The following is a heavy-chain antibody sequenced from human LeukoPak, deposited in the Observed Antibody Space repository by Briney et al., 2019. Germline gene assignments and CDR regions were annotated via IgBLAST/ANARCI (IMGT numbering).Heavy chain of an antibody. Sequence: GGSLRLSCAASGFTFSSYAMSWVRQAPGKGLEWVSGISGSDRSTYYADSVKGRFIISRDNSKNTLYLQMNSLRAEDTAVYYCAKDTSVGAFDIWGQGIMVTVSS. CDR1: GFTFSSYA. V-gene: IGHV3-23*01. CDR2: ISGSDRST. D-gene: IGHD5/OR15-5a*01. CDR3: AKDTSVGAFDI. J-gene: IGHJ3*02.